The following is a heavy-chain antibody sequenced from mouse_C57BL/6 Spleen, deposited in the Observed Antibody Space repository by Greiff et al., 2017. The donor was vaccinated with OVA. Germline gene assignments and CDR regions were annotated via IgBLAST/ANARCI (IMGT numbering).Heavy chain of an antibody. V-gene: IGHV1-64*01. J-gene: IGHJ4*01. CDR1: GYTFTSYW. D-gene: IGHD1-1*02. CDR2: IHPNSGSS. CDR3: ARESPYGPYAMDY. Sequence: QVQLQQPGAELVKPGASVKLSCKASGYTFTSYWMHWVKQRPGQGLEWIGMIHPNSGSSNYNEKFKSKATLTVDKSSSTAYMQLSSLTSEDSAVYYCARESPYGPYAMDYWGQGTSVTVSS.